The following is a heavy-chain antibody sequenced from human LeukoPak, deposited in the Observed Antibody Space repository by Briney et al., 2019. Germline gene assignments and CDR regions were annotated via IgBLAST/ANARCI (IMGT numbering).Heavy chain of an antibody. Sequence: GGSLRLSCAASGFTFSSYDMHWVLQATGKGLEWVSPIGTAGDTYYPGSVKGRFTISRENAKNSLYLQMNSLRAGDTVVYFKPRTAYDILTGQPVFDYWGQGTLVTVSS. V-gene: IGHV3-13*01. CDR2: IGTAGDT. J-gene: IGHJ4*02. CDR1: GFTFSSYD. D-gene: IGHD3-9*01. CDR3: PRTAYDILTGQPVFDY.